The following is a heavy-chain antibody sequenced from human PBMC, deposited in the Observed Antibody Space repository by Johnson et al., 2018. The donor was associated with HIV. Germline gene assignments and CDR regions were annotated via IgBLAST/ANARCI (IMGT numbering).Heavy chain of an antibody. CDR1: GFTFNNYW. J-gene: IGHJ3*02. V-gene: IGHV3-30-3*01. D-gene: IGHD6-19*01. Sequence: VQLVESGGGLVQPGGSLRLSCAASGFTFNNYWMNWVRQAPGKGLEWVALISYDGSNKYYADSVKGRFTISRDNSKTTLYLQMNSLRAEDTAVYYCARAVARGQWLANGYIWGQGTMVTLSS. CDR2: ISYDGSNK. CDR3: ARAVARGQWLANGYI.